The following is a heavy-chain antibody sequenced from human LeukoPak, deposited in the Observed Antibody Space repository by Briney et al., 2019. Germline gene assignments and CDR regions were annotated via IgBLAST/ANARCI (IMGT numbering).Heavy chain of an antibody. CDR2: IYYTGST. D-gene: IGHD6-19*01. J-gene: IGHJ4*02. CDR3: ARVKGIAVSPLWDY. CDR1: GGSISSNNYY. Sequence: SETLSLTCTVSGGSISSNNYYWVWIRQPPGEGLEWIGSIYYTGSTYYNPSLKSRVTISVDTSKNQFSLKLSSVTAADTAVYYCARVKGIAVSPLWDYWGQGTLVTVSS. V-gene: IGHV4-39*07.